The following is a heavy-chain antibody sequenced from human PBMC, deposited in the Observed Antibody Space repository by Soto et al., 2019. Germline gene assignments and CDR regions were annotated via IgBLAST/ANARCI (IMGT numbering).Heavy chain of an antibody. D-gene: IGHD2-2*01. CDR2: ISSSRSYV. V-gene: IGHV3-21*06. J-gene: IGHJ5*01. CDR3: ARDPSEGRVGNWFES. Sequence: EVQLVESGGGLVKPGGSLRLSCAASGFTFSRYGMNWLRQAPGKGLEWVASISSSRSYVYYADSVKGRFSTSRDNAKNILYLEMYALRTEDTAVYYSARDPSEGRVGNWFESWGKGTLVTVSS. CDR1: GFTFSRYG.